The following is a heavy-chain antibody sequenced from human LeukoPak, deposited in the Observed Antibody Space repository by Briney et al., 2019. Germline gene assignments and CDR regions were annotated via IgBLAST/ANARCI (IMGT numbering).Heavy chain of an antibody. CDR2: IDPNSGGT. Sequence: ASVKVSCKASGYTFTGYYMHWVRQAPGQGLEWMGWIDPNSGGTNFAQNFQGRVTMTRDTSISTAYMELSRPRSDDTAVYYCARDPSSSYYYDYWGQGTPVTVSS. D-gene: IGHD6-6*01. CDR3: ARDPSSSYYYDY. CDR1: GYTFTGYY. J-gene: IGHJ4*02. V-gene: IGHV1-2*02.